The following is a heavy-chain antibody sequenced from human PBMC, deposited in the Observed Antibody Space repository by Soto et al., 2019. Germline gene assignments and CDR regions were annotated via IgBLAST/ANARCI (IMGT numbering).Heavy chain of an antibody. CDR1: GYTFTGYY. V-gene: IGHV1-2*04. CDR3: ARAPSDYDILTGSLAPYYMDV. D-gene: IGHD3-9*01. Sequence: GASVKVSCKASGYTFTGYYMHWVRQAPGQGLEWMGWINPNSGGTNYAQKFQGWVTMTRDTSISTAYMELSRLRSDDTAVYYCARAPSDYDILTGSLAPYYMDVWGKGTTVTVSS. CDR2: INPNSGGT. J-gene: IGHJ6*03.